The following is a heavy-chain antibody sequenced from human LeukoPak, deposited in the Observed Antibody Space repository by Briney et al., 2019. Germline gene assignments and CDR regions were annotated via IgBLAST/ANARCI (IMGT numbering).Heavy chain of an antibody. J-gene: IGHJ4*02. CDR2: INPNNGDT. CDR3: ARVRWELRNYFDY. D-gene: IGHD1-26*01. Sequence: ASAKVSCKTSGYPFTDYYMHWVRQAPGQGLEWMGRINPNNGDTDYPQKFQGRVTMTRDKSISTAYMELSRLRSDDTAVYYCARVRWELRNYFDYWGQGTLVTVSS. V-gene: IGHV1-2*06. CDR1: GYPFTDYY.